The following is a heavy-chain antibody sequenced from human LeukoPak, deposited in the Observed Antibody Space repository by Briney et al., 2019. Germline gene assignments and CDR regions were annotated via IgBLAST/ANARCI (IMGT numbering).Heavy chain of an antibody. Sequence: ASVKVSSKASGYTFINHGINWVRQAPGQGLEWMGWISAYNGNTNYAQNLQGRVTMTTDTSTSTAYMELRSLRSDDTAVYYCARESAAGYYNSSGYYFSYFDSWGQGTVATVSS. V-gene: IGHV1-18*01. J-gene: IGHJ4*02. CDR2: ISAYNGNT. D-gene: IGHD3-22*01. CDR1: GYTFINHG. CDR3: ARESAAGYYNSSGYYFSYFDS.